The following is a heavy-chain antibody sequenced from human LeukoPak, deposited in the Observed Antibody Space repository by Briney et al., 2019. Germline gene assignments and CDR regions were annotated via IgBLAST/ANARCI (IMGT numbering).Heavy chain of an antibody. CDR1: GGSFSGYY. CDR3: ARGRIVVVPANCFDP. J-gene: IGHJ5*02. D-gene: IGHD2-2*01. V-gene: IGHV4-34*01. CDR2: INHSGST. Sequence: SETLSLTCAVYGGSFSGYYWSWIRQPPGKGLEWIGEINHSGSTNYNPSLKSRVTISVDTSKNQFSLKLSSVTAADTAVYYCARGRIVVVPANCFDPWGQGTLVTVSS.